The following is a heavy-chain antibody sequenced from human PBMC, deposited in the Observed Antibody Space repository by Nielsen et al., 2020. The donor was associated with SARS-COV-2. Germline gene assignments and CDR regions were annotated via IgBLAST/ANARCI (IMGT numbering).Heavy chain of an antibody. V-gene: IGHV3-43*01. CDR3: ARVGSYGDPEYLDY. CDR2: ITWDGAGS. D-gene: IGHD4/OR15-4a*01. CDR1: GFPFDDYS. Sequence: GESLKISCVASGFPFDDYSMHWVRQVPGKGLEWVSLITWDGAGSYYADSVKGRFTISRDNARNTLYLQMNSLRVEDTAVYYCARVGSYGDPEYLDYWGQGALVTVSS. J-gene: IGHJ4*02.